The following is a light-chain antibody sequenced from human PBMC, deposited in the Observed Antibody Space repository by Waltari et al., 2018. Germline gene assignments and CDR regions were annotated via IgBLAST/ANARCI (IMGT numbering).Light chain of an antibody. CDR1: SSNIGAGYD. J-gene: IGLJ2*01. CDR2: GNN. Sequence: QSVLTQPPSVSGAPGQRITISCTGTSSNIGAGYDVHWYLQLPGTAPKLLILGNNNRPSGVPDRFPASKSDTPASLAITGLQAEDEADYYCQSYDSSLSGVIFGGGTKLTVL. CDR3: QSYDSSLSGVI. V-gene: IGLV1-40*01.